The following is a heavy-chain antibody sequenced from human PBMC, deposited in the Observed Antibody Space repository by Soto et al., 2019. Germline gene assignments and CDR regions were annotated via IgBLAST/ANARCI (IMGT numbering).Heavy chain of an antibody. J-gene: IGHJ4*02. Sequence: WTSIRQPPGKGLKWIGFVSYSGTTKYNASLKSRVTISVDTSRSQISLKVSSVTAADTAVYYCALGATVTHSDDWGQGTLVSVS. CDR3: ALGATVTHSDD. CDR2: VSYSGTT. D-gene: IGHD4-17*01. V-gene: IGHV4-59*01.